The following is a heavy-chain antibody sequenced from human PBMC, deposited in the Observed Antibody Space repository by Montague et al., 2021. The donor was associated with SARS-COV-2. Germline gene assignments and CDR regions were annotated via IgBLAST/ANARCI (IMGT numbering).Heavy chain of an antibody. J-gene: IGHJ2*01. CDR1: GGSISSGGYY. Sequence: TLSLTCTVSGGSISSGGYYWSWIRQHPGKGLEWIGYIYYSGSTYYXPSLKSRVTISVDTSKNQFSLKLSSVTAADTAVYYCARVHIVVVTAMRYFDLWGRGTLVTVS. CDR3: ARVHIVVVTAMRYFDL. D-gene: IGHD2-21*02. V-gene: IGHV4-31*03. CDR2: IYYSGST.